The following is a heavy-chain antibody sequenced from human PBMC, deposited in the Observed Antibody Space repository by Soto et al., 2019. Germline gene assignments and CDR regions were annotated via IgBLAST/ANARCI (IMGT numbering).Heavy chain of an antibody. V-gene: IGHV3-53*01. CDR3: ARADMVTDYYYGMDV. CDR1: GFTVSSNY. D-gene: IGHD5-18*01. CDR2: IYSGGST. J-gene: IGHJ6*02. Sequence: GGSLRLSCAASGFTVSSNYMSWVRQAPGKGLEWVSVIYSGGSTYYADSVKGRFTISRDNSKNTLYLQMNSLRAEDTAVYYCARADMVTDYYYGMDVWGQGTTVTVSS.